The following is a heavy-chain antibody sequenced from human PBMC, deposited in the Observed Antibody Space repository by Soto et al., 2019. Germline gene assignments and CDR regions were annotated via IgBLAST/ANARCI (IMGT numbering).Heavy chain of an antibody. Sequence: GGSLRLSCAASGFTFSSSGMHWVRQAPGKGLEWVAVIWYDGSNKYYAESVKGRFTITRKNSQNTMYLPMKDLGTEFTAVSYCPRDMWNGYFDSWGQGTLVTVSS. CDR3: PRDMWNGYFDS. CDR2: IWYDGSNK. CDR1: GFTFSSSG. D-gene: IGHD1-1*01. V-gene: IGHV3-33*01. J-gene: IGHJ4*02.